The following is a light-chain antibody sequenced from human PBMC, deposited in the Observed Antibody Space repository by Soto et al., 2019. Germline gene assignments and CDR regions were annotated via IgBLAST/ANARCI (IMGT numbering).Light chain of an antibody. CDR3: MQALQTPRT. Sequence: DIVMTQSPLSLPVTPGEPASISCRSSQSLLHSNGNNYLEWYLQKPGQSPQLLIYLGSSRASGVPDRFSGSGSGTDFTLKIRRVEAEDVGVYYCMQALQTPRTLGQGTKGDIK. J-gene: IGKJ1*01. V-gene: IGKV2-28*01. CDR2: LGS. CDR1: QSLLHSNGNNY.